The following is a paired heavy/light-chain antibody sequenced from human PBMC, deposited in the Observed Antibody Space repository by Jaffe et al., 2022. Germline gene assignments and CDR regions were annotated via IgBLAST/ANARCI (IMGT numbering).Light chain of an antibody. CDR2: KAS. CDR1: QSISSW. J-gene: IGKJ1*01. CDR3: QQYNSYSPET. V-gene: IGKV1-5*03. Sequence: DIQMTQSPSTLSASVGDRVTITCRASQSISSWLAWYQQKPGKAPKLLIYKASSLESGVPSRFSGSGSGTEFTLTISSLQPDDFATYYCQQYNSYSPETFGQGTKVEIK.
Heavy chain of an antibody. J-gene: IGHJ6*03. CDR1: GDSVSSNSAA. CDR2: TYYRSKWYN. CDR3: ARENRSSSWYGYYYYYYMDV. Sequence: QVQLQQSGPGLVKPSQTLSLTCAISGDSVSSNSAAWNWIRQSPSRGLEWLGRTYYRSKWYNDYAVSVKSRITINPDTSKNQFSLQLNSVTPEDTAVYYCARENRSSSWYGYYYYYYMDVWGKGTTVTVSS. D-gene: IGHD6-13*01. V-gene: IGHV6-1*01.